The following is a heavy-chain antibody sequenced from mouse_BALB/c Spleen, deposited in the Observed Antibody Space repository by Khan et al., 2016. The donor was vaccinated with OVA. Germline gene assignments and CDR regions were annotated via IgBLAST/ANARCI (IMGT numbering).Heavy chain of an antibody. CDR1: GFSLTNYG. D-gene: IGHD2-10*01. CDR2: IWRGGST. CDR3: ARYAYSRYFDV. V-gene: IGHV2-5-1*01. Sequence: QVQLKESGPSLVQPSQSLSITCTVSGFSLTNYGVHWVRQSPGKGLEWLGVIWRGGSTDYSAAFMSRLSITKENSKSQVSFIMNSLQDDDTAIYYGARYAYSRYFDVWGAGTPVTVSS. J-gene: IGHJ1*01.